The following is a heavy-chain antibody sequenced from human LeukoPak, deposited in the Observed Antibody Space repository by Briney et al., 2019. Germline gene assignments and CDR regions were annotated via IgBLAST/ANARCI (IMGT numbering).Heavy chain of an antibody. CDR2: ISYDGSNK. V-gene: IGHV3-30*18. CDR1: GFPFSSYG. D-gene: IGHD6-19*01. CDR3: AKRGSYNWFDP. J-gene: IGHJ5*02. Sequence: SGRSLRLSCAASGFPFSSYGMHWVRQAPGKGLEWVAVISYDGSNKYYADSVKGRFTISRDNSKNTLYLQMNSLRAEDTAVYYCAKRGSYNWFDPWGQGTLVTVSS.